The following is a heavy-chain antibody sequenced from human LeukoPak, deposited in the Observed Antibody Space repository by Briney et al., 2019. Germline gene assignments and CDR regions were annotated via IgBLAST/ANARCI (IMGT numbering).Heavy chain of an antibody. CDR1: GGTFSSYA. V-gene: IGHV1-69*13. D-gene: IGHD2-15*01. Sequence: SVTVSCKASGGTFSSYAISWVRQAPGQGLEWMGGIIPIFGTANYAQKFQGRVTIAADESTSTAYMELRSLRSEDTAVYYCARDHCSGGSCYSGIYYYYYGMDVWGQGTTVTVSS. J-gene: IGHJ6*02. CDR3: ARDHCSGGSCYSGIYYYYYGMDV. CDR2: IIPIFGTA.